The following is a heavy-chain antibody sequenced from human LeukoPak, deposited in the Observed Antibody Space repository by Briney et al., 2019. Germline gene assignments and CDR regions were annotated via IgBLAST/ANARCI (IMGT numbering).Heavy chain of an antibody. CDR3: ARSRFTVDMVVIHYYYYYMDV. D-gene: IGHD5-12*01. Sequence: SVKVSCKASGGTFSSYTISWVRQAPGQGLEWMGRIIPILGIANYAQKFQGRVTMTRNTSISTAYMELSSLRSEDTAVYYCARSRFTVDMVVIHYYYYYMDVWGKGTTDTVSS. V-gene: IGHV1-69*02. CDR1: GGTFSSYT. CDR2: IIPILGIA. J-gene: IGHJ6*03.